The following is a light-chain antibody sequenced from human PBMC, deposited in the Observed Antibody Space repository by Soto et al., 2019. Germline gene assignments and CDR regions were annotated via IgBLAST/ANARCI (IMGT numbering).Light chain of an antibody. CDR1: QSVSSY. V-gene: IGKV1-27*01. CDR2: AAS. J-gene: IGKJ3*01. Sequence: DIQMTQSPATLSASPGDRVTISCRASQSVSSYLAWYQQKPGKVPKLLIYAASTRPSGIPARFSGSGSGTDFTLTISSLQPEDVAAYYCQKYNSCPLTFGPGTKVDIK. CDR3: QKYNSCPLT.